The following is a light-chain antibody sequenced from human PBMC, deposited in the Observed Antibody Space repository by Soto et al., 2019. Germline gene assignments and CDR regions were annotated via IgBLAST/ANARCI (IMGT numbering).Light chain of an antibody. CDR2: GAS. Sequence: EIVMTQSPATLSVSPGERATLSCRASQSVSSNLAWYQQKPGQAPRLLIYGASTRATGIPARFSGSGSGTELTLTISSLQSEDFPVYYCQQYNNWPLTLGRGTKVEIK. CDR3: QQYNNWPLT. J-gene: IGKJ4*01. V-gene: IGKV3-15*01. CDR1: QSVSSN.